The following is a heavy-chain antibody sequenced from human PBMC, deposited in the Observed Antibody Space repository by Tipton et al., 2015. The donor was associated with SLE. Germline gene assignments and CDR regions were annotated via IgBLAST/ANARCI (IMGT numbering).Heavy chain of an antibody. Sequence: TLSLTCAVYGGSISSGSYYWSWIRQPAGKGLEWIGRIYTSGITNYNPSLESRVTISVDTSKNQFSLKLSSVTVADTAVYYCARGGVGAAGDLYFDYWGQGTLVTVSS. CDR2: IYTSGIT. D-gene: IGHD2-15*01. CDR3: ARGGVGAAGDLYFDY. J-gene: IGHJ4*02. CDR1: GGSISSGSYY. V-gene: IGHV4-61*02.